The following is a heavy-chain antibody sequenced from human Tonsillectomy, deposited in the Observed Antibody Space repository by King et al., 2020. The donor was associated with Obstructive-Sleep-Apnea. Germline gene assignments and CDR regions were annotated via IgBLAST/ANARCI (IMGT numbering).Heavy chain of an antibody. CDR3: AGGTGWTAPGY. CDR1: GFSFSGSA. D-gene: IGHD3/OR15-3a*01. CDR2: IGSKVHKYAT. Sequence: VQLVESGGGLVQPGGSLKLSCSASGFSFSGSAIYWVRQASGKGLEWVGDIGSKVHKYATEYAVSLEGTFTISRDDSKNTAYLQMNSLKTEDTAVYYCAGGTGWTAPGYWGQGTLVTVSS. V-gene: IGHV3-73*01. J-gene: IGHJ4*02.